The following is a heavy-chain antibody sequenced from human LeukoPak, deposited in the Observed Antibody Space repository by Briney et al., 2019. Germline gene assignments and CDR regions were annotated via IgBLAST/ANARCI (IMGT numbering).Heavy chain of an antibody. V-gene: IGHV3-23*01. CDR3: LKVWELLYFDY. CDR2: ISGSGCSK. J-gene: IGHJ4*02. D-gene: IGHD1-26*01. Sequence: GGALRLSCGASGFTFSRYSMSWVRQAPGKGLEGVAAISGSGCSKYYADSVKGRFTISRDNSKNTLYLQMNNLRAEDTAVNYCLKVWELLYFDYWGQGTLVTVSS. CDR1: GFTFSRYS.